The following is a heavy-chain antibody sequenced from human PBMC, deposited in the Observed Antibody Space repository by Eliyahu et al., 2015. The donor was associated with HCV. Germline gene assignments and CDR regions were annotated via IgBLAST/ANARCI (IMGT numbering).Heavy chain of an antibody. D-gene: IGHD6-19*01. CDR3: TRPPYSSGWYSSDY. CDR2: IRSKAYGGTT. Sequence: EVQLVESGGGLVKPGRSLRLSCTASGFTFGXYAMSWFRQAPGKGLGWVGFIRSKAYGGTTEYAASVKGRFTISRDDSKSIAYLQMNSLKTEDTAVYYCTRPPYSSGWYSSDYWGQGTLVTVSS. V-gene: IGHV3-49*05. CDR1: GFTFGXYA. J-gene: IGHJ4*02.